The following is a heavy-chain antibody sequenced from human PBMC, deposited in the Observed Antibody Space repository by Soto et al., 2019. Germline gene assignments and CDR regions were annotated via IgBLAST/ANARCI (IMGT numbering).Heavy chain of an antibody. Sequence: ASVKVSCKASGYTFTSYDINWVRQATGQGLEWMGWMNPNSGNTGYAQKFQGGVTMTRNTSISTAYMELSSLRSEDTAVYYCAITTDIVVVPAAIFWDYWGQGTLVTVSS. V-gene: IGHV1-8*01. CDR2: MNPNSGNT. J-gene: IGHJ4*02. CDR3: AITTDIVVVPAAIFWDY. CDR1: GYTFTSYD. D-gene: IGHD2-2*01.